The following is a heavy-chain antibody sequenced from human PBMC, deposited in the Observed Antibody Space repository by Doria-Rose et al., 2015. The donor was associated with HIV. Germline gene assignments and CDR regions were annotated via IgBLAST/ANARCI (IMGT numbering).Heavy chain of an antibody. CDR2: IFSDDER. CDR3: ARIKSSRWYHKCYFDF. D-gene: IGHD6-13*01. CDR1: GVSLSSPGMG. Sequence: QVTLKESGPVLVKPTETLTLTCTVSGVSLSSPGMGVSWIRQPPGKALEWLANIFSDDERSYKTSLKSRLTISRGTSKSQVVLTMTDIDPVDTATYYCARIKSSRWYHKCYFDFWGQGTLVIVSA. V-gene: IGHV2-26*01. J-gene: IGHJ4*02.